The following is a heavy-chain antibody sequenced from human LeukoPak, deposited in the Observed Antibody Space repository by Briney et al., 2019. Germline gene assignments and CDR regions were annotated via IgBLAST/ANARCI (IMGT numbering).Heavy chain of an antibody. CDR1: GFTFSNAW. CDR3: TTQGGGSGYQSFSFDY. Sequence: GGSLRLSCAASGFTFSNAWMSWVRQAPGKGLEWVGRIKSKTDGGTTDYAAPVKGRFTISRDDSKNTLYLQMNSLKTEDTAAYYCTTQGGGSGYQSFSFDYWGQGTLVTVSS. V-gene: IGHV3-15*01. CDR2: IKSKTDGGTT. J-gene: IGHJ4*02. D-gene: IGHD3-22*01.